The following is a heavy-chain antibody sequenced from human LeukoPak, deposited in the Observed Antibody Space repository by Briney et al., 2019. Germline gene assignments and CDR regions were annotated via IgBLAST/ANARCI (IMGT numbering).Heavy chain of an antibody. Sequence: GGSLRLSCPASGFAFDTYGMSWVRQAPGKGLDWVSAVTGRGSTKYADSVTGRFIISRDNSKNTLYLQMDSLRAEDTAVYYCAKDRYYDNSANHYESESWGQGTLVTVSS. CDR3: AKDRYYDNSANHYESES. CDR1: GFAFDTYG. CDR2: VTGRGST. D-gene: IGHD3-22*01. J-gene: IGHJ5*02. V-gene: IGHV3-23*01.